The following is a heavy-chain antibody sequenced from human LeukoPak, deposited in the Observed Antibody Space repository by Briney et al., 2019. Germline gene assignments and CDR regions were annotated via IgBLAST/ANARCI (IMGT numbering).Heavy chain of an antibody. CDR2: INHDGSEK. J-gene: IGHJ5*02. Sequence: GGSLRLSCAASGFTLSSYYMSWVRQAPGKGLEWVANINHDGSEKNYVGSVKGRFTVSRDNAKKSLYLQVDSLRAEDTAVYYCVRDIGLLDRWGQGTLVTVSS. CDR3: VRDIGLLDR. CDR1: GFTLSSYY. V-gene: IGHV3-7*01. D-gene: IGHD2-15*01.